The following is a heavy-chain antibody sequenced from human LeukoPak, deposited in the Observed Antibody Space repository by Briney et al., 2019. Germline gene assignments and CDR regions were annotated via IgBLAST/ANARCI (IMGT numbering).Heavy chain of an antibody. Sequence: PGGSLRLSCAASGFTFSSYAMHWVRQAPGKGLEWVAVISYDGSNKYYADSVKGRFTISRDNSKTTLYLQMNSLRAEDTAVYYCASVPSSTSPWSWFDPWGQGTLVTVSS. J-gene: IGHJ5*02. CDR3: ASVPSSTSPWSWFDP. CDR1: GFTFSSYA. CDR2: ISYDGSNK. D-gene: IGHD2-2*01. V-gene: IGHV3-30-3*01.